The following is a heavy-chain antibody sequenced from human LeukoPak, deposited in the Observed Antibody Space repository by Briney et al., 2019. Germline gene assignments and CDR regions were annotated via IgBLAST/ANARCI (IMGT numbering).Heavy chain of an antibody. D-gene: IGHD6-6*01. CDR1: GGSISTYY. J-gene: IGHJ1*01. CDR2: IYHSGST. V-gene: IGHV4-59*01. CDR3: ARGGAARLHFQN. Sequence: SETLSLTCTVSGGSISTYYWNWIRQPPGKGLEWIGYIYHSGSTNYNPSLQSRVTISVDTSKNQFSLNLNSVTAADTAVYYCARGGAARLHFQNWGQGTLVTVPS.